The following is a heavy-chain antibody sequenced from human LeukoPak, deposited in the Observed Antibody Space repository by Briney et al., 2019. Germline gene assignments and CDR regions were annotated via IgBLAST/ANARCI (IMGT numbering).Heavy chain of an antibody. CDR1: GFTFSSYA. V-gene: IGHV3-23*01. Sequence: GGSLRLSCAASGFTFSSYAMSWVRQAPGKGLEWVSAITGDGDTTYYADSVRGRFTISRDNSKNTLYMQVNSLRAEDTAVYYCAKRGAGGKLFDYWGQGTLVTVSS. D-gene: IGHD6-13*01. CDR2: ITGDGDTT. J-gene: IGHJ4*02. CDR3: AKRGAGGKLFDY.